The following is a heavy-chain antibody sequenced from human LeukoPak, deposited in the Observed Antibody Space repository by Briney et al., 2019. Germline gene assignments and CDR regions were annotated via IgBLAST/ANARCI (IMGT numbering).Heavy chain of an antibody. J-gene: IGHJ5*02. CDR3: ARDASPAAYNGNWFDP. CDR2: ISGGSTYI. V-gene: IGHV3-21*01. CDR1: GFTFSYYS. Sequence: GGSLRLSCAASGFTFSYYSLNWVRQAPGKGLEWVSFISGGSTYIYYADSVKGRFTISRDNAKNSLYLQMNSLRAEDTAIYYCARDASPAAYNGNWFDPWGQGTLVTVSS. D-gene: IGHD3-10*01.